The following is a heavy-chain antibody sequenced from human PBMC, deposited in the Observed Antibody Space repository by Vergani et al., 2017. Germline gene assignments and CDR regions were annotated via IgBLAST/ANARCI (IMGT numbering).Heavy chain of an antibody. CDR3: ARDLRLLYNRFDP. V-gene: IGHV3-33*01. J-gene: IGHJ5*02. CDR1: GFTFNQYG. CDR2: TWYDGNNK. D-gene: IGHD1-14*01. Sequence: QVQLVESGGGVVQPGRSLRLSCAASGFTFNQYGMHWVRQAPGKGLEWVAVTWYDGNNKQYADSVKGRFTISRDNSKRTMYLQMNSLRDGDTGVYYCARDLRLLYNRFDPWGQGTLVTVSS.